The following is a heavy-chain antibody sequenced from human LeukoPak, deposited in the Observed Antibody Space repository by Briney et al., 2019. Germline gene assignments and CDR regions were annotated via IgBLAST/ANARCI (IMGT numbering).Heavy chain of an antibody. CDR3: ARGIAVAGTRAFDI. V-gene: IGHV3-48*04. D-gene: IGHD6-19*01. J-gene: IGHJ3*02. CDR1: GFTFSSYW. CDR2: ISGSGSTI. Sequence: GGSLRLSCAASGFTFSSYWMHWVRQAPGKGLEWVSYISGSGSTIYYADSVKGRLTISRDNAKNSLYQQMDSLRVGDTAVYYCARGIAVAGTRAFDIWGQGTMVTVSS.